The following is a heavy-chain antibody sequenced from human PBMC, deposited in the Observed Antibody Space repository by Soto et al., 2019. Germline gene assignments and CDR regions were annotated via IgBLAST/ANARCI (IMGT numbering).Heavy chain of an antibody. J-gene: IGHJ6*02. D-gene: IGHD2-15*01. Sequence: SETLSLTCTVSGGSFSSSSYYWGWIRQPPGKGLEWIGSIYYSGSTYYNPSLKSRVTISVDTSKNQFSLKLSSVTAADTAVYYCARLLVVVVIDSDGMDVWGQGTTVTVSS. CDR1: GGSFSSSSYY. V-gene: IGHV4-39*01. CDR3: ARLLVVVVIDSDGMDV. CDR2: IYYSGST.